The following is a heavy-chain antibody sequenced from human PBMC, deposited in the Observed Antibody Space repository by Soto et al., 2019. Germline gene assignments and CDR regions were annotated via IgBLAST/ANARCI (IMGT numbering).Heavy chain of an antibody. CDR3: ATQKVGGIVAAGTGGWFDP. CDR2: IYYSGST. J-gene: IGHJ5*02. CDR1: GGSISSYY. D-gene: IGHD6-13*01. Sequence: PSETLSLTCTVSGGSISSYYWSWIRQPPGKGLEWIGYIYYSGSTNYNPSLKSRVTISVDTSKNQFSLKLSSVTAADTAVYYCATQKVGGIVAAGTGGWFDPWGQGTLVTVSS. V-gene: IGHV4-59*01.